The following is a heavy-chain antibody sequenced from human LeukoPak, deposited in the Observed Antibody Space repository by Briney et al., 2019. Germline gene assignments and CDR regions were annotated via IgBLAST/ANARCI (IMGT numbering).Heavy chain of an antibody. CDR1: GYMFSSYA. J-gene: IGHJ3*02. CDR3: ARDPLGSGYSKNAFHI. CDR2: INAFNGNT. Sequence: ASVKVSCKASGYMFSSYALNWVRQAPGRGLEWMGWINAFNGNTDYAQNLRGRITLTTDTSTTTAYMELRSLRSDDTAVYYCARDPLGSGYSKNAFHIWGQGTLVTVSS. D-gene: IGHD3-22*01. V-gene: IGHV1-18*01.